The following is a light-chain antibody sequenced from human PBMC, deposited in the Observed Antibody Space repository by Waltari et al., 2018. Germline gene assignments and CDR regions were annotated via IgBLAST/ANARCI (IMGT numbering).Light chain of an antibody. CDR3: QQSYSTLPFT. V-gene: IGKV1-39*01. Sequence: IQMTQSPSSLSASVADRVTITCRASQSISNHLNLYQQKPGEAPKLLIYCSSRLQSEVPSTFSGSGSGTDLALTISSLQPEDFATYYCQQSYSTLPFTFGPGTKVDFK. J-gene: IGKJ3*01. CDR1: QSISNH. CDR2: CSS.